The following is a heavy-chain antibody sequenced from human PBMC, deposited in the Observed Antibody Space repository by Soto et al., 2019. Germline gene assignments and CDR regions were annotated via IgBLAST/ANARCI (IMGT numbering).Heavy chain of an antibody. CDR2: INHSGST. D-gene: IGHD2-2*01. CDR3: ARGVRPNCSSTSCYGGSYYYYYMDV. Sequence: SETLSLTCAVYGGSFSGYYWSWIRQPPGKGLEWIGEINHSGSTNYNPSLKSRVTISVDTSKNQFSLKLSSVTAADTAVYYCARGVRPNCSSTSCYGGSYYYYYMDVWGKGTTLTVSS. J-gene: IGHJ6*03. V-gene: IGHV4-34*01. CDR1: GGSFSGYY.